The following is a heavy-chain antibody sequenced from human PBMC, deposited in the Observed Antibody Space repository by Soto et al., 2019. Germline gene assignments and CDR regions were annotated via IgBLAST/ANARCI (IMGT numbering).Heavy chain of an antibody. CDR3: AREEPRGDPDTAMVFDY. J-gene: IGHJ4*02. V-gene: IGHV3-66*01. CDR2: IYSGGST. CDR1: GFTVSSNY. Sequence: GGSLRLSCAASGFTVSSNYMSWVRQAPGKGLEWVSVIYSGGSTYYADSVKGRFTISRDNSKNTLYLQMNSLRAEDTAVYYCAREEPRGDPDTAMVFDYWGQGTLVTVSS. D-gene: IGHD5-18*01.